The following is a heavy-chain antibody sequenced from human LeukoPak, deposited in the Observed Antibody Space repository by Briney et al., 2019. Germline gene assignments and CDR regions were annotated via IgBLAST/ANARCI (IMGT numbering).Heavy chain of an antibody. D-gene: IGHD5-18*01. CDR1: GGSISSYY. Sequence: SETLSLTCTVSGGSISSYYWSWIRQPPGKGLEWIGYIYYSGSTNYNPSLKSRVTISVDTSKNQFSLKLRSVTAADTAVYYCARAGYSYGIDYWGQGTLVTVSS. CDR3: ARAGYSYGIDY. CDR2: IYYSGST. V-gene: IGHV4-59*01. J-gene: IGHJ4*02.